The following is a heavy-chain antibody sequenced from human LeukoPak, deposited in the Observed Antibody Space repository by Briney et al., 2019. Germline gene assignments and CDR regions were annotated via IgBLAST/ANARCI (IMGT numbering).Heavy chain of an antibody. J-gene: IGHJ4*02. V-gene: IGHV3-30-3*01. Sequence: GGSLRLSCAASGFTFSDYNMHWVRQAPGKGLDWVALMSPDGNKKYYADSVKGRFTISRDNSKNTLYLQTNSLRAEDTAVYYCARDLRRFAAYYFDYWGQGTLVTVSS. CDR1: GFTFSDYN. CDR3: ARDLRRFAAYYFDY. CDR2: MSPDGNKK. D-gene: IGHD5/OR15-5a*01.